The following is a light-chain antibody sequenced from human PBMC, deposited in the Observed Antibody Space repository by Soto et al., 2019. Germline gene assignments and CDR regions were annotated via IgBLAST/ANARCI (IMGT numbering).Light chain of an antibody. CDR1: QSVSTN. CDR2: GTS. J-gene: IGKJ1*01. CDR3: QQYNDWPWT. Sequence: LVMTQSPATLSVSPGGGATLSCRASQSVSTNLAWYQHKPGQAPRLLIHGTSNRATGIPARFSGSGSGTDFTLTISSLQSEDFDVYYCQQYNDWPWTFGQGTKVEVE. V-gene: IGKV3-15*01.